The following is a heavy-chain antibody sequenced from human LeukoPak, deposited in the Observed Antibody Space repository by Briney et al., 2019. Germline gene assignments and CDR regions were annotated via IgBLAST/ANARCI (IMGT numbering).Heavy chain of an antibody. CDR2: ISYDGSNK. J-gene: IGHJ6*03. CDR1: GFTFSSYS. D-gene: IGHD5-24*01. V-gene: IGHV3-30*16. Sequence: PGRSLRLSCADSGFTFSSYSMNWVRQAPGKGLEWVAVISYDGSNKYYADSVKGRFTISRDNSKNTLYLQMNSLRAEDTAVYYCARERDGYNLGPPSYYYYYMDVWGKGTTVIVSS. CDR3: ARERDGYNLGPPSYYYYYMDV.